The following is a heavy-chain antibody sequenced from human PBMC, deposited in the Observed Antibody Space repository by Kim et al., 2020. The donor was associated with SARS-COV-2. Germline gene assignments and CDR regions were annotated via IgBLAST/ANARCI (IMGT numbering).Heavy chain of an antibody. D-gene: IGHD5-12*01. CDR3: TKDMAVDIVASIDY. V-gene: IGHV3-9*01. CDR2: ITWNSGSI. Sequence: GGSLRLSCVGSGFTFGDYAMHWVRQAPGKGLEWVSGITWNSGSIEYADSVKGRFTISRDNTKNSLFLRMNRLRPEDTALYYCTKDMAVDIVASIDYWGQGTLVTVSS. J-gene: IGHJ4*02. CDR1: GFTFGDYA.